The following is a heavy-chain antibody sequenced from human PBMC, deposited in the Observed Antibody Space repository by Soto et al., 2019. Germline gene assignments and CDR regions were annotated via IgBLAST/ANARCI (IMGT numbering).Heavy chain of an antibody. Sequence: SQTLSLTCAISGDSVSGNSAAWNWIRQSPSRGLEWLGRTYYRSKWYNDYAVSVKSRITINPDTSKNQFSLQLNSVTPEDTAVYYCARADYYGSGSYSTGFRAAFDIWGQGTMVTVS. CDR2: TYYRSKWYN. D-gene: IGHD3-10*01. J-gene: IGHJ3*02. CDR1: GDSVSGNSAA. CDR3: ARADYYGSGSYSTGFRAAFDI. V-gene: IGHV6-1*01.